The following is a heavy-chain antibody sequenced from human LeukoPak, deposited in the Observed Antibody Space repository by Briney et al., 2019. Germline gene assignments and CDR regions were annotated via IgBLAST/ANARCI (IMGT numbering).Heavy chain of an antibody. D-gene: IGHD6-19*01. CDR3: ARCGAVAGIDY. CDR1: GCSISSGYY. J-gene: IGHJ4*02. CDR2: IYHSGST. Sequence: PSETLSLTCAVSGCSISSGYYWGWIRQPPGKGLEWIGSIYHSGSTYYNPSLKSRVTISVDTSKNQFSLKLSSVTAADTAVYYCARCGAVAGIDYWGQGTLVTVSS. V-gene: IGHV4-38-2*01.